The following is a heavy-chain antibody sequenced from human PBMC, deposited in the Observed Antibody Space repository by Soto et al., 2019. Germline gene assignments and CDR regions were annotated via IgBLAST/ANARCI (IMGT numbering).Heavy chain of an antibody. J-gene: IGHJ5*02. V-gene: IGHV4-4*07. CDR1: GGSITNYY. CDR2: IYTKERT. D-gene: IGHD3-16*01. Sequence: SETLSLTCTVSGGSITNYYWSWIRQPAGKGLEWIGRIYTKERTNYNLSFRNRVTMSVDTSKNQFSLKLGAVTAADTAVYYCARDDYKDGGNNWFDPWGQGTLVTVSS. CDR3: ARDDYKDGGNNWFDP.